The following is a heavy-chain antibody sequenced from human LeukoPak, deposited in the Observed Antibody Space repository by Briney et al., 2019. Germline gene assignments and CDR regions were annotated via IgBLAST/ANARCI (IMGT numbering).Heavy chain of an antibody. CDR3: ARIVPTPYGDRPSFYMDV. D-gene: IGHD4-17*01. J-gene: IGHJ6*03. CDR2: IYYSGST. CDR1: GGSISSSSYY. Sequence: SETLSLTCTVSGGSISSSSYYWGWIRQPPGKGLEWIGSIYYSGSTYYNPSLKSRVTISVDTSKNQFSLKLSSVTAADTAVYYCARIVPTPYGDRPSFYMDVWGKGTTVTISS. V-gene: IGHV4-39*07.